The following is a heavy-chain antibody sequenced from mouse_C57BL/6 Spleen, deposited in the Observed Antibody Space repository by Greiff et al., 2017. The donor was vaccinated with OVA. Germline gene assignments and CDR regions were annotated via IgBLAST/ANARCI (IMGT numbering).Heavy chain of an antibody. V-gene: IGHV1-50*01. CDR2: IDPSDSYT. CDR3: ARSHYYGSTPAMDY. J-gene: IGHJ4*01. Sequence: VQLQQPGAELVKPGASVKLSCKASGYTFTSYWMQWVKQRPGQGLEWIGEIDPSDSYTNYNQKFKGKATLTVDTSSSTAYMQLSSLTSEDSAVYYCARSHYYGSTPAMDYWGQGTSVTVSS. CDR1: GYTFTSYW. D-gene: IGHD1-1*01.